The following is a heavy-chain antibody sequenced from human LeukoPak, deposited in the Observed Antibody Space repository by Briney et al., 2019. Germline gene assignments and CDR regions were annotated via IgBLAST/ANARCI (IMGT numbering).Heavy chain of an antibody. CDR3: ARDDYGSGSWNDY. V-gene: IGHV3-53*01. CDR2: IYSDNT. D-gene: IGHD3-10*01. Sequence: SGGSLRLSCTVSGFTVSSNSMSWVRQAPGKGLEWVSFIYSDNTHYSDSVKGRFTISRDNSKNTLYLQMNSLRAEDTALYYCARDDYGSGSWNDYWGQGTLVTVSS. J-gene: IGHJ4*02. CDR1: GFTVSSNS.